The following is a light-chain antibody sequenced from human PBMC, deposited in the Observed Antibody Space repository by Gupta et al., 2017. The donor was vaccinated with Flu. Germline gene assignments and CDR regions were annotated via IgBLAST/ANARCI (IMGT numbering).Light chain of an antibody. J-gene: IGKJ2*01. CDR3: QQRSNWPPYT. CDR1: QGIGAY. CDR2: DAS. V-gene: IGKV3-11*01. Sequence: EIVLTQSPATLSLSPGERATLSCRASQGIGAYLAWYQQKPGQTPRLLIYDASNRATGIPARFSGSGSGTYFTLTISSLEPEDFAVYYCQQRSNWPPYTFGQGTKLEIK.